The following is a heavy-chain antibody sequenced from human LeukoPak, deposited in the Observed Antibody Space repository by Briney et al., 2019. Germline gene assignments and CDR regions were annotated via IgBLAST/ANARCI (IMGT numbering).Heavy chain of an antibody. D-gene: IGHD3-9*01. CDR1: GYSFTSYW. CDR2: IYPGDSDT. J-gene: IGHJ3*02. V-gene: IGHV5-51*01. CDR3: ARSVLRYFDHYYRGAFDI. Sequence: GESLKISCKGSGYSFTSYWIGWVRQMPGKGLEWMGIIYPGDSDTRYSPSFQGQVTISADKSISTAYLQWSSLKASDTAMYYCARSVLRYFDHYYRGAFDIWGQGTMVTVSS.